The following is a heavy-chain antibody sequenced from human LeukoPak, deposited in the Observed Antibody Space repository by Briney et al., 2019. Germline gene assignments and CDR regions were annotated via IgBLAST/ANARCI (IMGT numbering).Heavy chain of an antibody. CDR2: IYTSGST. Sequence: PSETLSLTCTVSGGSISSYYWSWIRQPAGKGLEWIGRIYTSGSTNYNPSLKSRVTMSVDTSKNQFSLKLSSVTAADTAVYYCARDSYRGNVGATGDYWGQGTLVTVSS. CDR3: ARDSYRGNVGATGDY. J-gene: IGHJ4*02. CDR1: GGSISSYY. D-gene: IGHD1-26*01. V-gene: IGHV4-4*07.